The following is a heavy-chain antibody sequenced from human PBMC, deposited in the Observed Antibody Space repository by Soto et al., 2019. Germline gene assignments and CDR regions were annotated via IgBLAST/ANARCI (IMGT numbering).Heavy chain of an antibody. CDR1: GGSISSYY. Sequence: QVQLQESGPGLVKPSETLSLTCTVSGGSISSYYWSWIRQPPGKGLEWIGYIYYSGSTNYNPSLKSRVTISVDTSKNQFSLKLSSGTAADTAVYYCARLWGWFGDYWGQGTLVTVSS. CDR2: IYYSGST. CDR3: ARLWGWFGDY. D-gene: IGHD3-10*01. V-gene: IGHV4-59*08. J-gene: IGHJ4*02.